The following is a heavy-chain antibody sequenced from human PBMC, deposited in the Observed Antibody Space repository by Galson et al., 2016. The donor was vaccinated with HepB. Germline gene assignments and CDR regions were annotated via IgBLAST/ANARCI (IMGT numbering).Heavy chain of an antibody. CDR3: ARDFDLSGDY. CDR1: GFAFSNYW. V-gene: IGHV3-74*01. D-gene: IGHD1-26*01. J-gene: IGHJ4*02. Sequence: SLRLSCAAPGFAFSNYWIHWVRQAPGKGLVWVSRINPGGSTTGFADSVRGRLTISIDNAKNTVYLYMNSLGAEDTGVYYCARDFDLSGDYWGQGTLVTVSS. CDR2: INPGGSTT.